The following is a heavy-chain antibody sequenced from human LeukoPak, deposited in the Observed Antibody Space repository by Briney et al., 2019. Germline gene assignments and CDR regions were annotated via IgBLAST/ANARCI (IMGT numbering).Heavy chain of an antibody. J-gene: IGHJ4*02. CDR2: IYYSGST. CDR3: AMTEWSYFDY. Sequence: SETLSLTCTVSGGSISSGDYDWGWLRQPPGKGLEWIGYIYYSGSTYYNPSLKSRVTISVDTSKNQFSLKLSSVTAADTAVYYCAMTEWSYFDYWGQGTLVTVSS. D-gene: IGHD2-21*02. CDR1: GGSISSGDYD. V-gene: IGHV4-30-4*01.